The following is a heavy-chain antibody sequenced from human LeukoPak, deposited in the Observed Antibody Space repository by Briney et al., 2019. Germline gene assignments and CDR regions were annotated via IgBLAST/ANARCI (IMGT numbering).Heavy chain of an antibody. CDR1: GFTFSSYA. CDR2: ISYDGSNK. D-gene: IGHD6-19*01. CDR3: ARDPRTVKYTSGSYFDY. V-gene: IGHV3-30-3*01. J-gene: IGHJ4*01. Sequence: PGRSLRLSCAASGFTFSSYAMHWVRQAPGKGLEWVAVISYDGSNKFYADSVKGRFTISRDNSKNTLYLHMNSLRTEDTAVYYCARDPRTVKYTSGSYFDYWGHGTLVTVSS.